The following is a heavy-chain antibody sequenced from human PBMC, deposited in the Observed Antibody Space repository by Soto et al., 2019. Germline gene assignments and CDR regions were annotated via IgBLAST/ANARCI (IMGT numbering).Heavy chain of an antibody. CDR2: VYFVGNS. V-gene: IGHV4-39*01. D-gene: IGHD4-17*01. J-gene: IGHJ4*02. CDR3: VRFCGDYVNGVKRRYVDF. Sequence: QVQLQESGPGLVKPSETLSLTCTVSGDSLSSASYFWGWIRQPPGKGLEWIGSVYFVGNSYYNPSLKSRVSISVDASKNLFSLRLSSMTAADTGVYYCVRFCGDYVNGVKRRYVDFWGQGTLVTVSS. CDR1: GDSLSSASYF.